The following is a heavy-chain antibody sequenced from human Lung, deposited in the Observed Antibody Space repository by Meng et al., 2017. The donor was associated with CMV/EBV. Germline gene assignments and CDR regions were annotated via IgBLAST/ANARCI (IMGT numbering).Heavy chain of an antibody. V-gene: IGHV1-69*10. Sequence: SVXVSXKASGGTFSSYAISWVRQAPGQGLEWMGGIIPILGIANYAQKFQGRVTITADKSTSTAYMELSSLRSEDTAVYYCASLGYCSSTSCPFYYYYGMDVXGQGXTVTVSS. CDR2: IIPILGIA. CDR1: GGTFSSYA. D-gene: IGHD2-2*01. CDR3: ASLGYCSSTSCPFYYYYGMDV. J-gene: IGHJ6*02.